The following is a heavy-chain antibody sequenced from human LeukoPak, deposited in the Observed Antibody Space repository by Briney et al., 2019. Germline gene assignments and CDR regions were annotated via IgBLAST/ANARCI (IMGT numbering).Heavy chain of an antibody. Sequence: GASVKVSCKASGYTFTSYDINWVRQATGQGLEWMGWMNPNSGNTGYAQKFQGRVTMTRDTSISTAYMELSRLRSDDTAVYYCARVNYGSGSYYTPYYYYGMDVWGQGTTVTVSS. CDR1: GYTFTSYD. D-gene: IGHD3-10*01. V-gene: IGHV1-8*01. CDR2: MNPNSGNT. J-gene: IGHJ6*02. CDR3: ARVNYGSGSYYTPYYYYGMDV.